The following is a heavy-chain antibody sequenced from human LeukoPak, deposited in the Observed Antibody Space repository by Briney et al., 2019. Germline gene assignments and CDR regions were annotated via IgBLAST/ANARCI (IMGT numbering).Heavy chain of an antibody. V-gene: IGHV3-73*01. CDR1: GFTFSGSA. D-gene: IGHD5-18*01. Sequence: GGSLRLSCAASGFTFSGSAMHWVRQASGKGLEWVGRVRSKANSYATAYAASVKGRFTISRDDSKNTAYLQMNSLRAEDTAIYYCAKRGDTVMLRSHYYYMDVWGKGTTVTVSS. J-gene: IGHJ6*03. CDR3: AKRGDTVMLRSHYYYMDV. CDR2: VRSKANSYAT.